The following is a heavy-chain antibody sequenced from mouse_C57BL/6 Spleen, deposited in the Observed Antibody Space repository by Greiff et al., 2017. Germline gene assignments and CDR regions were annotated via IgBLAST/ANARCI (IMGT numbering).Heavy chain of an antibody. CDR1: GYTFTEYT. J-gene: IGHJ3*01. V-gene: IGHV1-62-2*01. Sequence: QVQLQQSGAELVKPGASVKLSCKASGYTFTEYTIHWVKQRSGQGLEWIGWVYPGSGSIKYNEKFKDKATVTADKSSSTVYMGLSRLTSEDSAVYFCARDEEREGFAYWGQGTLVTVSA. CDR2: VYPGSGSI. CDR3: ARDEEREGFAY.